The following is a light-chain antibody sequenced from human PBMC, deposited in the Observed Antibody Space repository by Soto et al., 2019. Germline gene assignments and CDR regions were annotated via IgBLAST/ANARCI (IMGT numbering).Light chain of an antibody. CDR3: MQATHYRPYS. CDR1: QSLEHSDGNTY. J-gene: IGKJ2*01. V-gene: IGKV2-24*01. CDR2: KVS. Sequence: DVVMTQTPLSSPVPLGQPASISCRSSQSLEHSDGNTYLNWLHQRPGQPPRLLIYKVSHRFSGXPXRXXGSGAGTDITLTSSRVEAEDVGINYRMQATHYRPYSFGAGTKLVIK.